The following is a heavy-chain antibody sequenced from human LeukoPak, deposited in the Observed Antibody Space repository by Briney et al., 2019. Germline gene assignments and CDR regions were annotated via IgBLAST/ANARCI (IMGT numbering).Heavy chain of an antibody. D-gene: IGHD2-2*01. J-gene: IGHJ4*02. CDR3: AKDRAGVVVPAAWDLDY. CDR2: ISYDGSNK. V-gene: IGHV3-30*18. Sequence: PGRSLRLSCAASGFTFSSYGMHLVRQAPGKGLEWVAVISYDGSNKYYADSVKGRFTISRDNSKNTLYLQMNSLRAEDTAVYYCAKDRAGVVVPAAWDLDYWGQGTLVTVSS. CDR1: GFTFSSYG.